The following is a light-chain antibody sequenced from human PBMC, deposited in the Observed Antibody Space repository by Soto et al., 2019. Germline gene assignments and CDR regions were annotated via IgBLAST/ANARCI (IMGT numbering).Light chain of an antibody. CDR1: SNDIGSYNY. V-gene: IGLV2-14*01. Sequence: QSALTQPASVSGSPGQSITISCTGTSNDIGSYNYVSWYQKHPDKAPKLMIYDVSNRPSGVSNRFSGSKSGNTASLTISGLQAEDEADYYCSSYTSSSTYVFGTGTEVTVL. CDR2: DVS. J-gene: IGLJ1*01. CDR3: SSYTSSSTYV.